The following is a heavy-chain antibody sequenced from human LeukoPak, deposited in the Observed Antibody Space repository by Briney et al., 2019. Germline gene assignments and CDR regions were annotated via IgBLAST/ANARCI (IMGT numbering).Heavy chain of an antibody. J-gene: IGHJ4*02. CDR1: GFTFSSYG. V-gene: IGHV3-30*18. CDR3: AKDRPRTRYYDSSGSPDH. Sequence: PGRSLRLSCAASGFTFSSYGMHWVRQAPGKGLEWVAVISYDGSNKYYADSVKGRFTISRDNSKNTLYVQMNSLRAEDTAVYYCAKDRPRTRYYDSSGSPDHWGQGTLVTVSS. D-gene: IGHD3-22*01. CDR2: ISYDGSNK.